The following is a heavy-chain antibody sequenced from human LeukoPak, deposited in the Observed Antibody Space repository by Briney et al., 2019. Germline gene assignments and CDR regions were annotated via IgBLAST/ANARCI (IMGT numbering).Heavy chain of an antibody. D-gene: IGHD4/OR15-4a*01. CDR3: ARDLTIPDNFDY. V-gene: IGHV1-2*02. CDR1: GYTFTGYY. J-gene: IGHJ4*02. CDR2: INPNSGDT. Sequence: VASVKVSCKASGYTFTGYYIHWVRQAPGQGLEWMGWINPNSGDTSYAPRFQGRVAMTRDTSISAAFMELSGLTSDDTAVYYCARDLTIPDNFDYWGQGTLVTVSS.